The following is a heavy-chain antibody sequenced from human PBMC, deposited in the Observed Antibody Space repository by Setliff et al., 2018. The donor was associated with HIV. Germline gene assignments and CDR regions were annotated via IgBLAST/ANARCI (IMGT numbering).Heavy chain of an antibody. J-gene: IGHJ4*02. CDR2: IYSSGNT. CDR3: AGGGDGYNPGGGTFDH. D-gene: IGHD1-1*01. V-gene: IGHV4-61*02. CDR1: GASINSGNYY. Sequence: SETLSLTCTVSGASINSGNYYWSWIRQPAGKRLEWIGRIYSSGNTNYNPSLKSRVTISADTSKNQFSLRLKSVTAAETAVYYCAGGGDGYNPGGGTFDHWGQGTLVTAPQ.